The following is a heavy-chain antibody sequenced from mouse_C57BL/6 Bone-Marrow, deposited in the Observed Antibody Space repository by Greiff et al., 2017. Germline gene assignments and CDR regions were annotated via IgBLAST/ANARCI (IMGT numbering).Heavy chain of an antibody. V-gene: IGHV1-59*01. CDR1: GYTFTSYW. Sequence: VQLQQPGAELVRPGTSVKLSCKASGYTFTSYWMHWVKQRPGQGLEWIGVIDPSDSYTNYNQKFKGKATLTVDTSSSTAYMQLSSLTSADSAVYYCARSQLRLPPWFAYGGQGTLVTVTA. D-gene: IGHD3-2*02. J-gene: IGHJ3*01. CDR2: IDPSDSYT. CDR3: ARSQLRLPPWFAY.